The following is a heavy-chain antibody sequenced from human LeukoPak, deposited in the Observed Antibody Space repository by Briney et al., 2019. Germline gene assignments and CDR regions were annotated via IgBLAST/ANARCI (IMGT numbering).Heavy chain of an antibody. CDR1: GGSISSSSYY. V-gene: IGHV4-39*01. J-gene: IGHJ6*03. CDR3: ARHISVVRAYMDV. Sequence: PSETLSLTCTVSGGSISSSSYYWGWIRQPPGKGLEWIGSIYYSGSTYYNPSLKSRVTISVDTSKNQFSLKLSSVTAADTAVYYCARHISVVRAYMDVWGKGTTVTVSS. CDR2: IYYSGST. D-gene: IGHD4-23*01.